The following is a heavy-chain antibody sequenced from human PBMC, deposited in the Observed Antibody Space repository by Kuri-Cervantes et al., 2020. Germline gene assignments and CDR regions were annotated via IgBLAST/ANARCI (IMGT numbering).Heavy chain of an antibody. J-gene: IGHJ4*02. Sequence: GGSLRLSCAASGFTFSSYSMNWVRQAPGKGLEWVSSISSSSSYIYYADSVKGRFTISRDNAKNSLYLQMNSLRAEDTAVYYCAKIAVAGTSYFDYWGQGTLVTVSS. CDR2: ISSSSSYI. D-gene: IGHD6-19*01. CDR3: AKIAVAGTSYFDY. CDR1: GFTFSSYS. V-gene: IGHV3-21*01.